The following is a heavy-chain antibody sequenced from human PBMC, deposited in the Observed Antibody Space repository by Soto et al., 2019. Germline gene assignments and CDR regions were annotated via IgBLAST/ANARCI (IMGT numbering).Heavy chain of an antibody. CDR1: GGSISSGGYS. CDR3: ATVPDY. CDR2: IYHSGST. Sequence: PSETLSLTCAVSGGSISSGGYSWSWIRQPPGKGLEWIGYIYHSGSTYYNPSLKSRVTISVDRSKNQFSLKLSSVTAADTAVYSCATVPDYWGQGTLVTVSS. J-gene: IGHJ4*02. V-gene: IGHV4-30-2*01.